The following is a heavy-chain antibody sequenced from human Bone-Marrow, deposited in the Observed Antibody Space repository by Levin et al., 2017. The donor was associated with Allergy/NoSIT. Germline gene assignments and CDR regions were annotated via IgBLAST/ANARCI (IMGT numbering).Heavy chain of an antibody. V-gene: IGHV4-30-2*01. CDR1: GGSITNDAYS. D-gene: IGHD1-1*01. CDR2: LYLSGTN. J-gene: IGHJ3*02. Sequence: PSETLSLTCAVSGGSITNDAYSWTWIRQPPGRGLEWIGYLYLSGTNSYNPSLKSRVAISGDISKNQFSLKLTSVTAADSAIYYCARDWRSAFDIWGQGTVVTVSS. CDR3: ARDWRSAFDI.